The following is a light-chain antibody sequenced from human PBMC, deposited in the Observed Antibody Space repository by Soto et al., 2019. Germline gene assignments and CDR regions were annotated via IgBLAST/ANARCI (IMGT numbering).Light chain of an antibody. V-gene: IGLV2-14*03. Sequence: GLTQPASVSGSPGQSITISCTGTSRDVGAYDYVSWYLQYPDKAPQLLIYYVDHRPSGVSSRFSGSKSGNTASLTISGLQAEDEGDYYCCSYADGSIYFFGTGTKVTVL. CDR2: YVD. J-gene: IGLJ1*01. CDR1: SRDVGAYDY. CDR3: CSYADGSIYF.